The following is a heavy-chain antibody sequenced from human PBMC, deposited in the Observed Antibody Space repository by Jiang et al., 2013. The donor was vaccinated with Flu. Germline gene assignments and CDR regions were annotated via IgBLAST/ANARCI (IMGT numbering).Heavy chain of an antibody. V-gene: IGHV3-21*01. D-gene: IGHD3-3*01. CDR1: GFTFSSYS. CDR2: ISSSSGYI. Sequence: AASGFTFSSYSMNWVRQAPGKGLEWVSSISSSSGYIYYADSVKGRFTISRDNAKNSLYLQMNSLRAEDTAVYYCARDREIITIFGVVDYWGQGTLVTVSS. CDR3: ARDREIITIFGVVDY. J-gene: IGHJ4*02.